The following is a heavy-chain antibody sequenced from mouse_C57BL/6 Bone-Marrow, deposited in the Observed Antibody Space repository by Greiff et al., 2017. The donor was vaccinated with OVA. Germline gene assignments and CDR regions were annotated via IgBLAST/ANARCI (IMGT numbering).Heavy chain of an antibody. CDR3: ARQNYGSSYRYWYFDV. V-gene: IGHV5-2*01. J-gene: IGHJ1*03. D-gene: IGHD1-1*01. CDR2: INSDGGST. CDR1: EYEFPSHD. Sequence: EVQLVESGGGLVQPGESLKLSCESNEYEFPSHDMSWVRKTPEKRLELVAAINSDGGSTYYPDTMERRFIISRDNTKKTLYLQRSSLRSEDTALYYCARQNYGSSYRYWYFDVWGTGTTVTVSS.